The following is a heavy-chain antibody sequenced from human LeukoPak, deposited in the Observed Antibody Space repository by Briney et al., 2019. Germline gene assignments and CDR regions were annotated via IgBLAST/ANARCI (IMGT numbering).Heavy chain of an antibody. Sequence: SVKVSCKASGGTFSSYAISWVRQAPGQGLEWMGGIIPIFGTANYAQKFQGRVTITADKSTSTAYMELSSLRSEDTAVYYCARDSTVTTRDAFDIWGQGTMVTVSS. CDR2: IIPIFGTA. CDR3: ARDSTVTTRDAFDI. D-gene: IGHD4-17*01. V-gene: IGHV1-69*06. J-gene: IGHJ3*02. CDR1: GGTFSSYA.